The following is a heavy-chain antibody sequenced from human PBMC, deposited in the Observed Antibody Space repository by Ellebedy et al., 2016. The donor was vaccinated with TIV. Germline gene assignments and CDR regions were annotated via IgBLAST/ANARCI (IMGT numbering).Heavy chain of an antibody. D-gene: IGHD5-24*01. CDR1: GGSISSSSYY. Sequence: SETLSLXXTVSGGSISSSSYYWGWTRQPPGKGLEWLGSIYYSGSTYYNPSLKSRVTISVDTSKNQFSLKLSSVTAADTAVYYGARGVKMATIRYGTNNWFDPWGQGTLVTVSS. CDR2: IYYSGST. CDR3: ARGVKMATIRYGTNNWFDP. J-gene: IGHJ5*02. V-gene: IGHV4-39*07.